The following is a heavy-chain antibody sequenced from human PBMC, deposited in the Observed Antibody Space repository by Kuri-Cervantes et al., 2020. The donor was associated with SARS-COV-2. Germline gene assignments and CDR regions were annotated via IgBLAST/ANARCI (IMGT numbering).Heavy chain of an antibody. CDR1: GFMFNDYA. Sequence: GESLKISCAASGFMFNDYAMSWVRQAPGEGLEWVSSISGGGISTDYADSVKGRFTISRDNSKNTLYLQMNSLRADETAVYYCAKERGYGNEYVDYWGQGTLVTVSS. V-gene: IGHV3-23*01. J-gene: IGHJ4*02. CDR2: ISGGGIST. CDR3: AKERGYGNEYVDY. D-gene: IGHD5-18*01.